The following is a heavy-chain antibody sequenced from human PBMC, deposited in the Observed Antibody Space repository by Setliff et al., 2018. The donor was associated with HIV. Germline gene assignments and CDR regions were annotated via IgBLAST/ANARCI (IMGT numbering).Heavy chain of an antibody. Sequence: SETLSLTCTVSGDSISTYCWIWIRQPPGKGLEWIGYIYTSGSTKYNSSLKSRVTISLDTSKNQFSLKLTSVTAADTAVYYCARHANGPYGPFGDLLYFDYWGLGTLVTVSS. CDR2: IYTSGST. J-gene: IGHJ4*02. V-gene: IGHV4-4*09. CDR1: GDSISTYC. D-gene: IGHD2-21*02. CDR3: ARHANGPYGPFGDLLYFDY.